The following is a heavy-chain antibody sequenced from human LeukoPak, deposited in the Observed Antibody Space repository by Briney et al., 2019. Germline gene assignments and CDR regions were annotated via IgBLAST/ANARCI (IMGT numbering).Heavy chain of an antibody. J-gene: IGHJ5*02. Sequence: SQTLSLTCAISGDSVSSNSAAWNWIRQSPSRGLEWLGRTYYRSKWYNDYAVSVKSRITINPDTSKNQFSLQLNSVTPEDTAVYYCARDKVEIFGVVAPGWFDPWGQGTLVTVSS. CDR1: GDSVSSNSAA. CDR3: ARDKVEIFGVVAPGWFDP. V-gene: IGHV6-1*01. D-gene: IGHD3-3*01. CDR2: TYYRSKWYN.